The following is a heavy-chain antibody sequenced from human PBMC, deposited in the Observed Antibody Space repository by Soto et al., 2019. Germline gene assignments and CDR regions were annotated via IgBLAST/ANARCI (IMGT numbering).Heavy chain of an antibody. J-gene: IGHJ4*02. CDR1: GFTFNNAW. CDR2: IRSKADGGTI. D-gene: IGHD4-4*01. CDR3: SREPDYSNYFEY. V-gene: IGHV3-15*07. Sequence: EVQLVESGGGLVRPGGSLRLSCVASGFTFNNAWMNWVRQAPGKGLEWVGRIRSKADGGTIDYAAPVKDRFTISRDDSMNTMHLQTTSLKTQDTAVYYCSREPDYSNYFEYWGQGTLVSVSS.